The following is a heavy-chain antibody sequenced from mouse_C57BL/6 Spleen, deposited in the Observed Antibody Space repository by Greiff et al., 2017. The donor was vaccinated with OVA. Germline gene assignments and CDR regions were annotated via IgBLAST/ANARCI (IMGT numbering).Heavy chain of an antibody. D-gene: IGHD1-1*01. CDR1: GYTFTSYW. V-gene: IGHV1-69*01. J-gene: IGHJ2*01. CDR3: ARFMTTVVAIDY. CDR2: LDPSDSYT. Sequence: QVQLQQSGAELVMPGASVKLSCKASGYTFTSYWMHWVKQRPGQGLEWLGELDPSDSYTNYNQKFKGKSTLTVDKSSSTAYMQLSSLTSEDSAVYYCARFMTTVVAIDYWGQGTTLTVSS.